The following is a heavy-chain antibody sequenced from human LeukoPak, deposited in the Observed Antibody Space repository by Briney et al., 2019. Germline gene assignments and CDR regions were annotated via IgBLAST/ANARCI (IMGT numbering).Heavy chain of an antibody. D-gene: IGHD6-19*01. J-gene: IGHJ3*02. CDR2: INPSGGST. V-gene: IGHV1-46*01. CDR1: GYTFTSYY. CDR3: AKGRSSGWYSDAFDI. Sequence: ASVKVSCKASGYTFTSYYMHWVRQAPGQGLEWMGIINPSGGSTSYAQKFQGRVTMTRDMSTSTVYMELSSLRSEDTAVYYCAKGRSSGWYSDAFDIWGQGTMVTVSS.